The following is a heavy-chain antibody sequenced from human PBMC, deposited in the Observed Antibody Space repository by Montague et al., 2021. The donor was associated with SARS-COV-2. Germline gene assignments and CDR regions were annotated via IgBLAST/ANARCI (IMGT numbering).Heavy chain of an antibody. CDR3: ERRRAYSEYDSGLDV. CDR2: TYYRSKWYN. D-gene: IGHD5-12*01. V-gene: IGHV6-1*01. CDR1: GDSVASNRAD. Sequence: CAISGDSVASNRADWNWIRQTPSRGLEWLGKTYYRSKWYNDYAVSVKSRITINPDTSKNQFSLQLNSVTPEDTAVYYCERRRAYSEYDSGLDVWGQGTTVTVSS. J-gene: IGHJ6*02.